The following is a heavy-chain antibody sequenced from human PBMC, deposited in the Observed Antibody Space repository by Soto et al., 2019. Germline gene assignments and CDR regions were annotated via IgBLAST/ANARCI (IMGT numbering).Heavy chain of an antibody. J-gene: IGHJ4*02. V-gene: IGHV3-74*03. CDR1: GFTFSSYW. CDR2: IKTDGTVT. Sequence: GGSLRLSCAASGFTFSSYWMHWVRQDAGKGLLWVSSIKTDGTVTQYADSVKGRFTVSRDNAKNTLYLQMNSLRAEDTAVYYCTTDGLAVAVFDYWGQGTLVTVSS. D-gene: IGHD6-19*01. CDR3: TTDGLAVAVFDY.